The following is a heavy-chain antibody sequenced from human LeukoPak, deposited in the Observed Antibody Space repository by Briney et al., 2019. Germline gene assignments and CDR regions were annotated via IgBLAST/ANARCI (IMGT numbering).Heavy chain of an antibody. CDR1: GYTFTGYY. D-gene: IGHD6-19*01. J-gene: IGHJ4*02. CDR2: INPNSGGT. CDR3: AREGSGGGNKPGMYYFDY. V-gene: IGHV1-2*02. Sequence: ASVKVSCKASGYTFTGYYMHWVRQAPGQGLEWMGWINPNSGGTNYAQKFQGRVTMTRDTSISTAYMELSRLRSDDTAVYYCAREGSGGGNKPGMYYFDYWGQGPLVTVSS.